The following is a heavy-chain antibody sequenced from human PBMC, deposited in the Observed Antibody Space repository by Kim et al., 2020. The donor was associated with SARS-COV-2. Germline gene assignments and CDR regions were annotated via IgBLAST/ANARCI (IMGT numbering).Heavy chain of an antibody. Sequence: GGSLRLSCAASGFAFSNYGMHWVRQAPGKGLEWVAIISYDGNNKYYADSVKGRFTVSRDNSKNTLYLQMNSLRAGDTAVYYCARDRFRYSDGLYYGMDVWGQGTTVTVSS. CDR2: ISYDGNNK. CDR3: ARDRFRYSDGLYYGMDV. J-gene: IGHJ6*02. D-gene: IGHD3-9*01. V-gene: IGHV3-33*05. CDR1: GFAFSNYG.